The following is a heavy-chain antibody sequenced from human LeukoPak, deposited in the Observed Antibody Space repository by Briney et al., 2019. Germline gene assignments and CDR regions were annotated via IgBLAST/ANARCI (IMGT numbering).Heavy chain of an antibody. J-gene: IGHJ4*02. D-gene: IGHD3-10*01. CDR3: ARARGSGIYFDY. CDR2: IYQSGTT. V-gene: IGHV4-38-2*01. CDR1: GYSIKNGYY. Sequence: SETLSLTCAVSGYSIKNGYYWAWIRQPPGKGLEWIASIYQSGTTYYNPSLKSRVTISVDTSKNQFSLKLSSVTAANTAVYNCARARGSGIYFDYWGQGTLVTVSS.